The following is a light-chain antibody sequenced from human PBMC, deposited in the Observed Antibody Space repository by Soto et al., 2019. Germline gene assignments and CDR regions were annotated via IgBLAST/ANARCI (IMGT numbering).Light chain of an antibody. J-gene: IGKJ1*01. Sequence: DIVMTQSPDSLAVSLGERATINCKSSQSVLYSSNKKNYLAWYQQKAGQPPKLLIYWASTRESGVPDRFSGSGSGTAFTLTISSLQAEDAAVYYCQQYYSTPWTFGQGTKVEIK. CDR1: QSVLYSSNKKNY. CDR2: WAS. CDR3: QQYYSTPWT. V-gene: IGKV4-1*01.